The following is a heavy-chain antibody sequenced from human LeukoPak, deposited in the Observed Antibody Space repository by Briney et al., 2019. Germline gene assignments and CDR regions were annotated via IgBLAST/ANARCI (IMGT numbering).Heavy chain of an antibody. CDR2: IYYSGST. J-gene: IGHJ4*02. V-gene: IGHV4-59*01. D-gene: IGHD4-23*01. CDR1: GGSISSYY. CDR3: AREAITNRTVV. Sequence: SETLSLTPTVSGGSISSYYWSWIRQPPGKGLEWIGYIYYSGSTNYNPSLKSRVTISVDTSKNQFSLKLSSVTAADTAVYYCAREAITNRTVVWGQGTLVTVSS.